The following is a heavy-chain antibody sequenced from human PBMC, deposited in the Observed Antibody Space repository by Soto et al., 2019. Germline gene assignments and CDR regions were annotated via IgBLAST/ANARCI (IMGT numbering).Heavy chain of an antibody. CDR2: ISYDGSNK. CDR3: AKDPKWLLSRLYYYYGMDV. CDR1: GFTFSSYG. Sequence: SLRLSCAASGFTFSSYGMHWVRQAPGKGLEWVAVISYDGSNKYYADSVKGRFTISRDNSKNTLYLQMNSLRAEDTAVYYCAKDPKWLLSRLYYYYGMDVWGQGTTVTVSS. D-gene: IGHD3-3*01. J-gene: IGHJ6*02. V-gene: IGHV3-30*18.